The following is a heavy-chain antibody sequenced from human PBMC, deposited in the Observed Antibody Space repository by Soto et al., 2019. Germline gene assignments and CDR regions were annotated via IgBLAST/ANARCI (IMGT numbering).Heavy chain of an antibody. J-gene: IGHJ4*02. V-gene: IGHV4-4*02. CDR1: GVSISSGKW. D-gene: IGHD3-22*01. CDR2: IFHTGNT. CDR3: ARNLFDSRGYPPEV. Sequence: QVQLQQSGPGLVKPSGTLSLTCTISGVSISSGKWWRWVRQPPGEVLERIGEIFHTGNTDYKPSLKSRASILVDKSKNQCSLNLDSVTAADTAVYYCARNLFDSRGYPPEVWGQGILVTVSS.